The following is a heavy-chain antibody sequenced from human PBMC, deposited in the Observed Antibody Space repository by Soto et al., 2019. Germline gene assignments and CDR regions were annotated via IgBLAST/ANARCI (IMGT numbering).Heavy chain of an antibody. J-gene: IGHJ4*02. CDR2: IDTSDIT. Sequence: SETLSLTCTVSGGSISSCYLSWVRQPAGKGLEWIGRIDTSDITDYNPSLRSRVTMSIDTSKNQFSLKLKSVTAADTAVYFCARECPQLNAHPLDSWGQGTLVTVSS. V-gene: IGHV4-4*07. CDR1: GGSISSCY. CDR3: ARECPQLNAHPLDS. D-gene: IGHD1-1*01.